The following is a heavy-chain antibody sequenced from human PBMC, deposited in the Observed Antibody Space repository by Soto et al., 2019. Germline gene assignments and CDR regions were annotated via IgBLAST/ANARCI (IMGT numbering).Heavy chain of an antibody. V-gene: IGHV3-11*01. Sequence: QVQLVESGGGLVKPGGSLRLSCAASGFSFSDYYMSWIRQAPGKGLEWISYISNSGRTIYYADSVKGRFTISRDNAKNSRYLQMNSLRGEDTAMYYCARLPYPWGWFDPWGQGTLVTVSS. CDR1: GFSFSDYY. CDR3: ARLPYPWGWFDP. CDR2: ISNSGRTI. J-gene: IGHJ5*02. D-gene: IGHD3-16*01.